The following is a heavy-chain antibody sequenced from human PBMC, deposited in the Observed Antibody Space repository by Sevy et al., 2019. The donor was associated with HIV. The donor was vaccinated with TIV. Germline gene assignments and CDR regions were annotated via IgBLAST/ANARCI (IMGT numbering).Heavy chain of an antibody. V-gene: IGHV4-59*01. CDR1: GGYINAYY. CDR3: AREWGAFDI. D-gene: IGHD3-16*01. CDR2: ISFSGTT. Sequence: SETLSLTCTVSGGYINAYYWSWIRQPPGKGLEWIGHISFSGTTNYNPSLKSRVAVSVGTSKIHFSLKLSSVTAADTAVYYCAREWGAFDIWGQGTKVTVSS. J-gene: IGHJ3*02.